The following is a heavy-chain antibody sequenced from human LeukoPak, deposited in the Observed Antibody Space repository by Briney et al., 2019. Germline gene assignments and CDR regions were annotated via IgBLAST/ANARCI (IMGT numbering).Heavy chain of an antibody. CDR3: ARGLGITMVRGVIDNFDY. Sequence: SETLSLTCTVSGGSISSSSYYWGWIRQPPGKGLEWIGSIYHSGSTYYNPSLKSRVTISVDTSKNQFSLKLSSVTAADTAVYYCARGLGITMVRGVIDNFDYWGQGTLVTVSS. CDR2: IYHSGST. CDR1: GGSISSSSYY. J-gene: IGHJ4*02. D-gene: IGHD3-10*01. V-gene: IGHV4-39*07.